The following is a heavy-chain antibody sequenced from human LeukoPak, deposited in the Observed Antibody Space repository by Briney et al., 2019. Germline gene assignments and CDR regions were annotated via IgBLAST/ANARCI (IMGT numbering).Heavy chain of an antibody. V-gene: IGHV1-2*02. J-gene: IGHJ6*02. D-gene: IGHD5-18*01. CDR3: ARIGDTAMVPTYYYYGMDV. CDR2: INPNSGGT. Sequence: GASVKVTCKASGDTFTGYYMHWVRQAPGQGLEWMGWINPNSGGTNYAQKFQGRVTMTRDTSISTAYMELSRLRSDDTAVYYCARIGDTAMVPTYYYYGMDVWGQGTTVTVSS. CDR1: GDTFTGYY.